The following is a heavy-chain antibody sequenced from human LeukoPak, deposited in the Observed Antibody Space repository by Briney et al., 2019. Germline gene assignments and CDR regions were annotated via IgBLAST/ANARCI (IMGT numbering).Heavy chain of an antibody. CDR1: GFTFSSYA. CDR2: ISYDGSNK. Sequence: PGGSLRLSCAASGFTFSSYAMHWVRPAPGKGLGWVAVISYDGSNKYYADSVKGRFTISRDNSKNTLYLQMNSLRAEDTAVYYCARVIQLWSGGADYWGQGTLVTVSS. CDR3: ARVIQLWSGGADY. V-gene: IGHV3-30-3*01. J-gene: IGHJ4*02. D-gene: IGHD5-18*01.